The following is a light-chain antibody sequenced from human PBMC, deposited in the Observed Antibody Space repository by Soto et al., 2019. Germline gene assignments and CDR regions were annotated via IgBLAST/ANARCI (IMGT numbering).Light chain of an antibody. J-gene: IGLJ2*01. CDR1: MRDVGAYNL. CDR3: SSYTSNSSLI. CDR2: EVR. Sequence: QSALTQPASVSGSPGQSITISCAGTMRDVGAYNLVSWYQQHPGRAPQLIIYEVRNRPSGISFRFSGSKSDNTASLTISGLQAEDEADYYCSSYTSNSSLIFGGGTKLTVL. V-gene: IGLV2-14*01.